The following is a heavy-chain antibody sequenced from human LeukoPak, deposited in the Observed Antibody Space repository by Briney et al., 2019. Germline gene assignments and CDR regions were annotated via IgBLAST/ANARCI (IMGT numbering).Heavy chain of an antibody. CDR2: IYYSGTT. D-gene: IGHD3-10*01. J-gene: IGHJ4*02. V-gene: IGHV4-30-4*01. CDR3: ARGPYGSGSYY. Sequence: SETLSLTCTVSGGSISSGDYYWSWIRRPPGEGLEWIGYIYYSGTTYYNPSLKSRVTISVDTSKNQFSLKLTSVTAADTAVYYCARGPYGSGSYYWGQGTLVTVSS. CDR1: GGSISSGDYY.